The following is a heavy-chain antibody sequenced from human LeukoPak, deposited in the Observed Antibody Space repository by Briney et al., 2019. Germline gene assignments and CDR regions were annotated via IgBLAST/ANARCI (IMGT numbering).Heavy chain of an antibody. CDR1: GFTFSSFA. D-gene: IGHD2-15*01. Sequence: GGSLRLSCAASGFTFSSFAMHWVRQAPGKGLEWVAVVSNDGRRKYYADSVKGRFTISRDNSKDTLYLQMNSLRPEDTAVYYCAREIYCSGGSCYGGRPDYWGQGTLVTVSS. V-gene: IGHV3-30*04. CDR3: AREIYCSGGSCYGGRPDY. J-gene: IGHJ4*02. CDR2: VSNDGRRK.